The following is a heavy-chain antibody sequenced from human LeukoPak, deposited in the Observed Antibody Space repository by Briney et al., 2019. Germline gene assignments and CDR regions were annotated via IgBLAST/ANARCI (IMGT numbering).Heavy chain of an antibody. Sequence: GESLKISCKGSGYSFSNYWIAWVRQMPGQGLEWMGIIYPGDSDTRCSPSFQGQVTISADKSITTAYLQWSSLKASDTAMYYCAKGGSSSLRAFDIWGQGTMVTVSS. D-gene: IGHD6-6*01. CDR1: GYSFSNYW. CDR3: AKGGSSSLRAFDI. V-gene: IGHV5-51*01. J-gene: IGHJ3*02. CDR2: IYPGDSDT.